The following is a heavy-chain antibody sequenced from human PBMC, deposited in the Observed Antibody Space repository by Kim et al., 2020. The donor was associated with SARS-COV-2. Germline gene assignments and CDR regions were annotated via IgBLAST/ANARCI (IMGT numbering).Heavy chain of an antibody. V-gene: IGHV3-23*01. J-gene: IGHJ4*02. CDR2: ITGTSDTT. Sequence: GGSLRLSCAASGFIFRRYAMGWVRQAPGKGMEWVSAITGTSDTTYYADSVKGRFSISRDNSKNTLYLQMHSLRAEDTAVYYCAKDGRGYADDYWGQGTLVTVSS. CDR3: AKDGRGYADDY. CDR1: GFIFRRYA. D-gene: IGHD5-12*01.